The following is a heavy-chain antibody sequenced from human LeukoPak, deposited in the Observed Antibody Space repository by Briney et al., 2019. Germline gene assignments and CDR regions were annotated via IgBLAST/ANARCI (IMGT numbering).Heavy chain of an antibody. Sequence: PSETLSLTCAVYGGSFSGYYWSWIRQPPGKGLERIGEINHSGSTNYNPSLKSRVTISVDTSKNQFSLKLSSVTAADTAVYYCASLRVMTTPFDYWGQGTLVTVSS. D-gene: IGHD4-17*01. CDR3: ASLRVMTTPFDY. CDR2: INHSGST. CDR1: GGSFSGYY. V-gene: IGHV4-34*01. J-gene: IGHJ4*02.